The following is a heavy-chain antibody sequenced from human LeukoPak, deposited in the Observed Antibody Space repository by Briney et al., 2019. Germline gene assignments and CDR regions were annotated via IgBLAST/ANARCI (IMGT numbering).Heavy chain of an antibody. J-gene: IGHJ6*02. CDR3: AKNKCSGHCYNYYYGLDV. D-gene: IGHD2-21*02. CDR1: GGSISSYF. CDR2: IYYSGST. Sequence: PSETLSLTCTVSGGSISSYFWSWIRQPPGKGLEWIGYIYYSGSTNYNPSLKGRVTISVDTSKNQFSLNLTSVTAADTAVYYCAKNKCSGHCYNYYYGLDVWGQGTTVTVSS. V-gene: IGHV4-59*01.